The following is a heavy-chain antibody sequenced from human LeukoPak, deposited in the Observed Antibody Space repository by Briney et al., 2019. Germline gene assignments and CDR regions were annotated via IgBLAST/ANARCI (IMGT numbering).Heavy chain of an antibody. CDR3: ARGEYSSSWRAIFDC. J-gene: IGHJ4*02. Sequence: PSETLSLTCTVSGGSISSSSYYWSWLRQPPGKELEWIGYIYYSGSTNYNPSLKSRVTISVDTSKNQFSLKLSSVTAADTAVYYCARGEYSSSWRAIFDCWGQGTLVTVSS. CDR2: IYYSGST. D-gene: IGHD6-13*01. V-gene: IGHV4-61*01. CDR1: GGSISSSSYY.